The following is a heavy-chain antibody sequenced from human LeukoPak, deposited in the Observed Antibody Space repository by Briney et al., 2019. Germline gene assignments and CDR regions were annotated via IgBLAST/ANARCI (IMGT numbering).Heavy chain of an antibody. J-gene: IGHJ4*02. D-gene: IGHD3-9*01. CDR1: GFTFSSYW. CDR3: AREGVLRYFDWLGDYFDY. V-gene: IGHV3-74*01. CDR2: INSDGSST. Sequence: PGGSLRLSCAASGFTFSSYWMHWVRQAPGKGLVWVSRINSDGSSTSYADSVKGRFTISRDNAKNTLYLQMNSLRAEDTAVYYCAREGVLRYFDWLGDYFDYWGQGTLVTVSS.